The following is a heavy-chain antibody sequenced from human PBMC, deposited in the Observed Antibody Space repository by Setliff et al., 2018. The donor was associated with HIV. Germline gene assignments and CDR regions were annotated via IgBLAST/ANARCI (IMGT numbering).Heavy chain of an antibody. CDR2: INPSDGIP. Sequence: AASVKVSCKASGLSFSRHYIHWVRQAPGQGLEWMGMINPSDGIPSYAQKFQGRVVVTRDTSRSTVYMELSSLRSEDTAVYFCTRAFPPMIPAAFDIWGLGTLVTVSS. D-gene: IGHD3-22*01. CDR1: GLSFSRHY. CDR3: TRAFPPMIPAAFDI. V-gene: IGHV1-46*01. J-gene: IGHJ3*02.